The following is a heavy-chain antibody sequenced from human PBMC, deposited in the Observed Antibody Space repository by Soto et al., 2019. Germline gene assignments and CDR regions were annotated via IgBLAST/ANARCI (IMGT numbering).Heavy chain of an antibody. CDR2: ISYDGSNK. J-gene: IGHJ4*02. D-gene: IGHD3-22*01. CDR3: AKDRRITMIAPDY. CDR1: GFTFSSYG. Sequence: GGSLRLSCAASGFTFSSYGMHWVRQAPGKGLEWVAVISYDGSNKYYADSVKGRFTISRDNSKNTLYLQMNSLRAEDTAVYYCAKDRRITMIAPDYWGQGTLVTVSS. V-gene: IGHV3-30*18.